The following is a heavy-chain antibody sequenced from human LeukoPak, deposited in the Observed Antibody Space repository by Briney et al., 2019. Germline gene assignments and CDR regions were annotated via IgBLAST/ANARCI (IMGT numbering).Heavy chain of an antibody. CDR2: ISGSGGST. CDR1: GFTFSSYA. J-gene: IGHJ4*02. V-gene: IGHV3-23*01. Sequence: GGSLRLSCAASGFTFSSYAMSWVRQAPGKGLEWVSAISGSGGSTYYADSVKGRFTISRDNSKNTLYLQMNSLRAEDTAVYYCAKGGTYYDILTGYPYSYWGQGTLVTVSS. D-gene: IGHD3-9*01. CDR3: AKGGTYYDILTGYPYSY.